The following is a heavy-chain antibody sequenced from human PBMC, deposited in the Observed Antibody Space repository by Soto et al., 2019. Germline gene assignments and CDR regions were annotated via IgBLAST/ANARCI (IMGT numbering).Heavy chain of an antibody. J-gene: IGHJ3*02. V-gene: IGHV3-30*18. D-gene: IGHD2-8*01. CDR2: ISYDGSNK. CDR1: GFTFSSYG. Sequence: GGSLRLSCVASGFTFSSYGMHWVRQAPGKGLEWVAVISYDGSNKYYADSVKGRFTISRDNSKNTLYLQMNSLRAEDTAVYYCAKDWEEGIVLMVYAIGGNAFDIWGQGTMVTVSS. CDR3: AKDWEEGIVLMVYAIGGNAFDI.